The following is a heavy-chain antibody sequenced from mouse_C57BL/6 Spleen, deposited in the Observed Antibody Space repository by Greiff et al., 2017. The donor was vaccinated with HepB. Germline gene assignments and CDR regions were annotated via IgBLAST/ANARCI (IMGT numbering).Heavy chain of an antibody. CDR2: ISSGSSTI. CDR1: GFTFSDYG. CDR3: ARRDYYGSSYPLYAMDY. V-gene: IGHV5-17*01. D-gene: IGHD1-1*01. J-gene: IGHJ4*01. Sequence: EVKLVESGGGLVKPGGSLKLSCAASGFTFSDYGMHWVRQAPEKGLEWVAYISSGSSTIYYADTVKGRFTISRDNAKNTLFLQMTSLRSEDTAMYYCARRDYYGSSYPLYAMDYWGQGTSVTVAS.